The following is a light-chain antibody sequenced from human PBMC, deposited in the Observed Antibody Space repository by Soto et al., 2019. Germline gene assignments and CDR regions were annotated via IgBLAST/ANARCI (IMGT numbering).Light chain of an antibody. CDR1: QSISNY. CDR2: GAS. CDR3: QQRTDWRWT. Sequence: ETVLTQSPAALSLSPGDRVILSCRASQSISNYLAWYQQKPGQAPRLLIYGASKRAPGIPYRFIGSGSGTTFTLTIYSLEPEDFAVYYCQQRTDWRWTFGPGTRV. J-gene: IGKJ1*01. V-gene: IGKV3-11*01.